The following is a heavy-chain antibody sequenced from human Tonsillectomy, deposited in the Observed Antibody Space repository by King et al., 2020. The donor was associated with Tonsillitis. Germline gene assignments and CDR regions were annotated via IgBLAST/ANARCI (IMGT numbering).Heavy chain of an antibody. CDR2: IAYDASYE. J-gene: IGHJ2*01. Sequence: QLVQSGGGVVQPGRSLRLSCATSGFTFSNYGMHWVRQAPGKGLEWVALIAYDASYENYADSVKGRFAISRDNSKNKLYLEMNSLRVEDTAVYYCAKHDIGLSHCYFALWGRGTLVTVSS. D-gene: IGHD2-15*01. V-gene: IGHV3-30*18. CDR1: GFTFSNYG. CDR3: AKHDIGLSHCYFAL.